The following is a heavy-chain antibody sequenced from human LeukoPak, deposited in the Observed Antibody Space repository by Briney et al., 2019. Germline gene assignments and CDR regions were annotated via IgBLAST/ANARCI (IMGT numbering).Heavy chain of an antibody. Sequence: GESLNISCKASGYSFSSYLIAWVRQMPGRGLECMGVIYPGDSETTYSPPFQGQVTISADKSISTAYLQWSGLRASDTAIYFCARLRGVICGSASCYSDLWGQGTLVTVSS. D-gene: IGHD2-2*01. CDR1: GYSFSSYL. CDR2: IYPGDSET. V-gene: IGHV5-51*01. CDR3: ARLRGVICGSASCYSDL. J-gene: IGHJ1*01.